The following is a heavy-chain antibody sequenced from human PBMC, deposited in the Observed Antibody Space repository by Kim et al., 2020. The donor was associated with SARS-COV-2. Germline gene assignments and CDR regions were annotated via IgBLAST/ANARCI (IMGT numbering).Heavy chain of an antibody. CDR2: IYYSGST. J-gene: IGHJ5*02. V-gene: IGHV4-59*08. D-gene: IGHD3-3*01. CDR3: ARRPGGEWLSRFDP. CDR1: GGSISSYY. Sequence: SETLSLTCTVSGGSISSYYWSWIRQPPGKGLECIGYIYYSGSTNYNPSLKSRVTISVDTSKNQFSLKLSSVTAADTAVYYCARRPGGEWLSRFDPWGQGTLVTVSS.